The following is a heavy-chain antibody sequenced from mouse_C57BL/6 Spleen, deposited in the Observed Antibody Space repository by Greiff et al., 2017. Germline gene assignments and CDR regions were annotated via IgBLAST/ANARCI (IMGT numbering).Heavy chain of an antibody. V-gene: IGHV1-55*01. CDR3: ARVRSYDYDGYAMDY. CDR2: IYPGSGST. CDR1: GYTFTSYW. D-gene: IGHD2-4*01. J-gene: IGHJ4*01. Sequence: QVQLQQPGAELVKPGASVKMSCKASGYTFTSYWITWVKQRPGQGLEWIGDIYPGSGSTNYNEKFKSKATLTVDTSSSTAYMQLSSLTSEDSAGYYCARVRSYDYDGYAMDYWGQGTSVTVSS.